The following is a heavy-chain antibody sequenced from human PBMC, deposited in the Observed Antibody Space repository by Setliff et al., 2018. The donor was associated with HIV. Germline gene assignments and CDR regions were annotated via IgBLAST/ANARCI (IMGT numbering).Heavy chain of an antibody. V-gene: IGHV4-59*08. CDR3: ARGDGTKYYYSYYMDV. CDR2: ISYSGSA. D-gene: IGHD1-7*01. Sequence: KPSETLSLTCTVSGGSISSYYWSWIRQPPGKGLEWIGYISYSGSADYNPSLKSRVTISIDTSKNQFSLKLSSVTAADTAAYYCARGDGTKYYYSYYMDVWGKGTTVTVSS. J-gene: IGHJ6*03. CDR1: GGSISSYY.